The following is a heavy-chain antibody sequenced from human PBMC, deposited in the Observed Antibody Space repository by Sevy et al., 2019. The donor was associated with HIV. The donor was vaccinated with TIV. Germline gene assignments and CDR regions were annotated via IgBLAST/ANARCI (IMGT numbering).Heavy chain of an antibody. D-gene: IGHD1-7*01. CDR3: ARGHTGTTQYYFDY. CDR2: INHSGST. V-gene: IGHV4-34*01. J-gene: IGHJ4*02. CDR1: GGSFSGYY. Sequence: HSETLSLTCAVYGGSFSGYYWSWIRQPPGKGPEWIGEINHSGSTNYNPSLKSRVTISVDTSKNQFSLKLSSVTAADTAVYYCARGHTGTTQYYFDYWGQGTLVTVSS.